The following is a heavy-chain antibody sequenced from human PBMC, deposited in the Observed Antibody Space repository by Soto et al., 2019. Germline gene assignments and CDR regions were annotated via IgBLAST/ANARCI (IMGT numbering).Heavy chain of an antibody. D-gene: IGHD2-15*01. V-gene: IGHV3-66*01. CDR3: ARAWVGAAPDPLDY. Sequence: EVQLVESGGGLVQPGVSLRLACAAAGFTVSSNYMSWVRQAPGKGLEWVSVIYNSGSTYYADSVKGRFTISRDNSKNTLYLQMNSLRSEDTVVYYCARAWVGAAPDPLDYWGQGTLVTVSS. CDR2: IYNSGST. J-gene: IGHJ4*02. CDR1: GFTVSSNY.